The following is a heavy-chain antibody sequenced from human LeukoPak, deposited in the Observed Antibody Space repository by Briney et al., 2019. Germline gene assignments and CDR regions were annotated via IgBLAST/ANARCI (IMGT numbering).Heavy chain of an antibody. V-gene: IGHV1-2*02. CDR1: GYTFTNYY. CDR2: INPNSGGT. J-gene: IGHJ5*02. CDR3: AREDEFGIAVAGRLNWFDP. D-gene: IGHD6-19*01. Sequence: ASVKVSCKASGYTFTNYYIHWVRQAPGQGLEWMGWINPNSGGTNSAQKFQGRVTMTRDTSISTAYMELSRLRSDDTAVYYCAREDEFGIAVAGRLNWFDPWGQGTLVTVSS.